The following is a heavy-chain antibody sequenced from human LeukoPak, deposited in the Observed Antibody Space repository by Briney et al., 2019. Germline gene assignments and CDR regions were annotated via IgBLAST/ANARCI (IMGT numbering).Heavy chain of an antibody. CDR3: ARGLGYCSSTSCYPPRRVYYFDY. Sequence: SETLSLTCTVSGGSISSRSYYWGWIRQPPGKGLEWIGEINHSGSTNYNPSLKSRVTISVDTSKNQFSLKLSSVTAADTAVYYCARGLGYCSSTSCYPPRRVYYFDYWGQGTLVTVSS. CDR1: GGSISSRSYY. CDR2: INHSGST. J-gene: IGHJ4*02. V-gene: IGHV4-39*07. D-gene: IGHD2-2*01.